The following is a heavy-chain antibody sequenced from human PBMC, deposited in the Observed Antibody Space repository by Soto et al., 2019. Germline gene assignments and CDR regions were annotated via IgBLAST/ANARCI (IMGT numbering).Heavy chain of an antibody. CDR3: ARQSCSGGSCYSGDAFDI. V-gene: IGHV1-18*01. CDR2: ISAYNGNT. CDR1: GYTFTSYG. D-gene: IGHD2-15*01. Sequence: ASVKVSCKASGYTFTSYGISWVRQAPGQGLEWMGWISAYNGNTNYAQKLQGRVTMTTDTSTSTAYMELRSLRSDDTAVYYCARQSCSGGSCYSGDAFDIWGQGTMVTVSS. J-gene: IGHJ3*02.